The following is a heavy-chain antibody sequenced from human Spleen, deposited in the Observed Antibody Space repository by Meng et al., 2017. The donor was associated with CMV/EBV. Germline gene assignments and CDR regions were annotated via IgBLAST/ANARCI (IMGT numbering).Heavy chain of an antibody. Sequence: CNVSGFTLTDLYIHWVRQAPGKGLEWVGSFDSEDAETIYAQKFQGRVTMTEDTSTDTAYLELTSLRFDDTAVYYCATAVGVESAATDWGKGTLVTVSS. CDR3: ATAVGVESAATD. J-gene: IGHJ4*02. D-gene: IGHD2-15*01. CDR2: FDSEDAET. V-gene: IGHV1-24*01. CDR1: GFTLTDLY.